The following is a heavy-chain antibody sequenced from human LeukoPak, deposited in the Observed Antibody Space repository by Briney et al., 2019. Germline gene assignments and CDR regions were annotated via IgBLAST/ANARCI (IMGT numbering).Heavy chain of an antibody. Sequence: GASVKVSCKTSGYTFISHDIHWVRQAPGQGLEWLGWLDSKSGCTGNAHKFQGRVTFTRDTSITTVYMELNSLTSEDTAMYFCARLHNRTELRSLDWSHYYFDVWGKGTTVTVSS. CDR1: GYTFISHD. CDR3: ARLHNRTELRSLDWSHYYFDV. J-gene: IGHJ6*03. CDR2: LDSKSGCT. V-gene: IGHV1-8*03. D-gene: IGHD3-9*01.